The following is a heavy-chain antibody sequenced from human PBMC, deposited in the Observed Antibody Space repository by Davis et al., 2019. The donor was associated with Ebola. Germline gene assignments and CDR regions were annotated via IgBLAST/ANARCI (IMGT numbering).Heavy chain of an antibody. CDR2: INHSGST. CDR1: GGSFSGYY. J-gene: IGHJ6*04. CDR3: AKEVVVVPADTIFYYYYGMDV. Sequence: MPSETLSLTCAVYGGSFSGYYWSWIRQPPGKGLEWIGEINHSGSTNYNPSLKSRVTISVDTSKNQFSLKLSSVTAADTAVYYCAKEVVVVPADTIFYYYYGMDVWGKGTTVTVSS. D-gene: IGHD2-2*01. V-gene: IGHV4-34*01.